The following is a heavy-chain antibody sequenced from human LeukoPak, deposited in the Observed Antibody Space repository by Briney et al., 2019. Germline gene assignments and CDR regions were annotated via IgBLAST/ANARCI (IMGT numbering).Heavy chain of an antibody. V-gene: IGHV3-30*04. CDR3: ARTWIQLWFPDY. Sequence: GRSPRLSCAASGFTFSSYAMHWVRQAPGKGLEGVAVVSYDGSNKYYADSVKGRFTISRDNSKNTLYLQMNSLRAEDTAVYYCARTWIQLWFPDYWGQGTLVTVSS. CDR2: VSYDGSNK. D-gene: IGHD5-18*01. CDR1: GFTFSSYA. J-gene: IGHJ4*02.